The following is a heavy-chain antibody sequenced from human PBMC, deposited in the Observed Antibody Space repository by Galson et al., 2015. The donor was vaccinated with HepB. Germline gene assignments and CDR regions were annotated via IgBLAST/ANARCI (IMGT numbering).Heavy chain of an antibody. CDR1: GGSINNYY. D-gene: IGHD3-10*01. J-gene: IGHJ4*02. CDR2: MYYSGSA. V-gene: IGHV4-59*12. Sequence: SETLSLTCTVSGGSINNYYWSWIRQPPGKGLEWIGFMYYSGSANYNPSLKSRVTLSLDTSKNQVFLKLTSVTAADTAVYYCARAKEGRGYFDYWGQGTLVTVSS. CDR3: ARAKEGRGYFDY.